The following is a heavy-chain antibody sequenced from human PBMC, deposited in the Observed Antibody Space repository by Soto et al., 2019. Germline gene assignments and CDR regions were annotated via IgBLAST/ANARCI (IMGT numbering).Heavy chain of an antibody. V-gene: IGHV6-1*01. Sequence: PSQTLSLTCAISGDSVSSNSAAWNWIRRSPSRGLEWLGRTYYRSKWYNDYAVSVKSRITINPDTSKNQFSLQLNSVTPEDTAVYYCARDSSSWYNSPHWFDPWGQGTLVTVSS. CDR2: TYYRSKWYN. D-gene: IGHD6-13*01. CDR3: ARDSSSWYNSPHWFDP. CDR1: GDSVSSNSAA. J-gene: IGHJ5*02.